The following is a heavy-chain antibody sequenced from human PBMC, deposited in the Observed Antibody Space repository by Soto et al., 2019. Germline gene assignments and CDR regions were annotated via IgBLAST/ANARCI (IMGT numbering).Heavy chain of an antibody. CDR2: IWYDGSNK. D-gene: IGHD3-3*01. V-gene: IGHV3-33*01. CDR1: GFTFSSYG. CDR3: ARETRITIFGVDY. Sequence: SLRLSCAASGFTFSSYGMHWVRQAPGKGLEWVAVIWYDGSNKYYADSVKGRFTISRDNSKNTLYLQMNSLRAEDTAVYYCARETRITIFGVDYWGQGTLVTVSS. J-gene: IGHJ4*02.